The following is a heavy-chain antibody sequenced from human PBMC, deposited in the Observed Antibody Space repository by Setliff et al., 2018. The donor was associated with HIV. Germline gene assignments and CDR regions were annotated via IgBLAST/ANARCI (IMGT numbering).Heavy chain of an antibody. Sequence: ASVKVSCKASGYTFTSYGFNWVRQAPGQGLEWMGWISAYNGNTNYAQKLQGRVTMTTDTSTSTAYMELRSLRSDDTAVYYFASQGWGTAFDIWGQGKMVTVSS. D-gene: IGHD7-27*01. V-gene: IGHV1-18*01. CDR2: ISAYNGNT. CDR3: ASQGWGTAFDI. J-gene: IGHJ3*02. CDR1: GYTFTSYG.